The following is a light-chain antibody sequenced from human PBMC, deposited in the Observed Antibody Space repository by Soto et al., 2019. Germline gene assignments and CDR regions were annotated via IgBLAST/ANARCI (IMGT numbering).Light chain of an antibody. Sequence: QSALTQPPSASGSPGQSVTISCTGTSSDVGGYNYVSWYQQHPGKAPKLMIYDVSERPSGVPDRFSGSKSGNTASLTVSGLQDEDDADYYCSSYGGSNNLIFGGGTKLTVL. V-gene: IGLV2-8*01. CDR3: SSYGGSNNLI. CDR1: SSDVGGYNY. CDR2: DVS. J-gene: IGLJ2*01.